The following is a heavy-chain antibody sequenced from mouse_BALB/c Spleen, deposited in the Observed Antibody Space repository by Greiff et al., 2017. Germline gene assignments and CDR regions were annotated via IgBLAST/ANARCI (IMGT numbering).Heavy chain of an antibody. Sequence: EVQLQQSGTVLARPGASVKMSCKASGYSFTSYWMHWVKQRPGQGLEWIGAIYPGNSDTSYNQKFKGKAKLTPVTSASTAYMELSSLTNEDSAVYYCTRYGSLYYAMDYWGQGTSVTVSS. CDR2: IYPGNSDT. V-gene: IGHV1-5*01. CDR1: GYSFTSYW. J-gene: IGHJ4*01. D-gene: IGHD2-2*01. CDR3: TRYGSLYYAMDY.